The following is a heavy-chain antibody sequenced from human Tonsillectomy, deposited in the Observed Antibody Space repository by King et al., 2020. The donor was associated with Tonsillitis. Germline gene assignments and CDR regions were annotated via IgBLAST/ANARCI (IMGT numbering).Heavy chain of an antibody. V-gene: IGHV3-48*01. D-gene: IGHD5/OR15-5a*01. J-gene: IGHJ4*02. CDR1: GFTFSNYS. Sequence: VQLVESGGGLVQPGGSLRLSCAASGFTFSNYSMNWVRQAPGKGLEWVSYISSTSTTIHYADSVKGRFTLSRDSAKSSVYLQMNSLRAEDTAVYYCASELGVSWGQGTLVTVSS. CDR2: ISSTSTTI. CDR3: ASELGVS.